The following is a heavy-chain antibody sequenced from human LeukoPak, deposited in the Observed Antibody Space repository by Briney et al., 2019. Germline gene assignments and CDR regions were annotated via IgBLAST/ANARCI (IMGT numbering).Heavy chain of an antibody. V-gene: IGHV4-34*01. D-gene: IGHD4-23*01. CDR3: ARGANSGGNSKDFDN. J-gene: IGHJ4*02. CDR2: INHSGST. CDR1: VGSFSGYY. Sequence: SETLSLTCAVYVGSFSGYYWRWLREPPREAVEWIGEINHSGSTNYNTSLKGRITISESTSKKQFFLTLNSVTAADPAVLYCARGANSGGNSKDFDNSGQGNLVTVSS.